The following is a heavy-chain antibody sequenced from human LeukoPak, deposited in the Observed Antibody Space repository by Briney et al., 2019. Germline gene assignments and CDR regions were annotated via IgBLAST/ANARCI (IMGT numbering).Heavy chain of an antibody. J-gene: IGHJ4*02. Sequence: SQTLSLTCAISGDSLSNNNVAWNWIRQSQSRGLEWLGRTYYRPKFNTDYAVSVKSRIAINSDTSKNQFSLQLNSVTPGDTGVYYCARGSHSSFDYWGQGTPVTVSS. CDR2: TYYRPKFNT. V-gene: IGHV6-1*01. D-gene: IGHD3-10*01. CDR1: GDSLSNNNVA. CDR3: ARGSHSSFDY.